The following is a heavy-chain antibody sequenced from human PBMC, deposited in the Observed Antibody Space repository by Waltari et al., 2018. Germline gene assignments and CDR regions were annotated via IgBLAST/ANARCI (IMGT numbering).Heavy chain of an antibody. CDR1: GYTFTSYD. CDR2: MNPNSGNT. Sequence: QVQLVQSGAEVKKPGASVKVSCKASGYTFTSYDINWVRQATGQGLEWMGWMNPNSGNTGYAQKFQGRVTITRNTSISTAYMELSSLRSEDTAVYYCARVPKMQQLVRYYFDYWGQGTLVTVSS. V-gene: IGHV1-8*03. CDR3: ARVPKMQQLVRYYFDY. J-gene: IGHJ4*02. D-gene: IGHD6-13*01.